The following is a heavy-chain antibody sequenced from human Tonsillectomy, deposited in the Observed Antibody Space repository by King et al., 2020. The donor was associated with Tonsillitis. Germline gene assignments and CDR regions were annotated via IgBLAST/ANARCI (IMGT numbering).Heavy chain of an antibody. CDR3: ARDSRSLDAFDI. J-gene: IGHJ3*02. CDR2: ISSSGSTI. V-gene: IGHV3-48*03. CDR1: GFTFSSYE. Sequence: VQLVESGGGLVQPGGSLRLSCAASGFTFSSYEMNWVRQAPGRGLEWVSYISSSGSTIYYADSVKGRFTISRDNAKNSLYLQMNSLRAEDTAVYYCARDSRSLDAFDIWGQGTMVTVSS.